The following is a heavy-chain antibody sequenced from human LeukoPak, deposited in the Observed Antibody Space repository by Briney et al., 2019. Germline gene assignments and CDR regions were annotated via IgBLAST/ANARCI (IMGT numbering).Heavy chain of an antibody. V-gene: IGHV3-66*01. J-gene: IGHJ4*02. CDR1: GFTVRNTY. D-gene: IGHD4-17*01. CDR2: IYSGGGT. Sequence: GGSLILSCAASGFTVRNTYMNWVRQAPGKGLEWVSVIYSGGGTYYAGSVKGRFTISRDNAKNSLYLQMNSLRAEDTAVYYCARGGTTVTEDFDYWGQGTLVTVSS. CDR3: ARGGTTVTEDFDY.